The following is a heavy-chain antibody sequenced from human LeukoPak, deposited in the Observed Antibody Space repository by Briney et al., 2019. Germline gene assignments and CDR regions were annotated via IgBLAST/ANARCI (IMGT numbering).Heavy chain of an antibody. V-gene: IGHV4-34*01. CDR1: GGSFSGYY. CDR3: ARSRRGWFDP. Sequence: SETLSLTCAVYGGSFSGYYWSWIRQPPGKGLEWIGEINHSGSTNYNPSLKSRVTITVDTSKNQFSLKLSSVTAADTAVYYCARSRRGWFDPWGQGTLVTVSS. CDR2: INHSGST. J-gene: IGHJ5*02.